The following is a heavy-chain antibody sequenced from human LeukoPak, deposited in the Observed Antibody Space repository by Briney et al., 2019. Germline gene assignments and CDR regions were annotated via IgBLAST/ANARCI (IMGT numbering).Heavy chain of an antibody. CDR1: GGSISSSNW. V-gene: IGHV4-4*02. CDR2: IYHSGST. Sequence: SGTLSLTCAVSGGSISSSNWWSWVRQPPGKGLEWIGEIYHSGSTNYNPSLKSRVTISADTSKNQFSLKLNSLTTADTAVYYCTRGAGWLIDYWGQGILVTASS. J-gene: IGHJ4*02. D-gene: IGHD3-16*01. CDR3: TRGAGWLIDY.